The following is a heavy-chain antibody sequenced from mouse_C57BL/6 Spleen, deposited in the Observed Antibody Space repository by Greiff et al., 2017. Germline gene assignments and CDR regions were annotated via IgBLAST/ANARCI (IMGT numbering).Heavy chain of an antibody. CDR3: ARDERYAMDY. J-gene: IGHJ4*01. CDR1: GFTFSSYA. V-gene: IGHV5-4*01. CDR2: ISDGGSYT. Sequence: EVQLVESGGGLVKPGGSLKLSCAASGFTFSSYAMSWVRQTPEKRLEWVATISDGGSYTYYPDNVKGRFTISRDNAKNNLYLQMSHLKSEDTAMYYCARDERYAMDYWGQGTSVTVSS.